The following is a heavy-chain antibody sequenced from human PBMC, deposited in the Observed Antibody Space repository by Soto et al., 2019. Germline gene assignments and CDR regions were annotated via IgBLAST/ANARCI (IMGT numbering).Heavy chain of an antibody. V-gene: IGHV1-8*02. CDR3: VRRKERSGPHYFDA. CDR1: GCTFTTCD. D-gene: IGHD6-25*01. CDR2: MNPSTGKT. J-gene: IGHJ4*02. Sequence: ASVKVSCKASGCTFTTCDIHWVRQAPGRGLEWMGWMNPSTGKTGNAQRFQGRVTMTRDTSTSTAYMEVSSLRSEDTGVYYCVRRKERSGPHYFDAWGQGTPVTVSS.